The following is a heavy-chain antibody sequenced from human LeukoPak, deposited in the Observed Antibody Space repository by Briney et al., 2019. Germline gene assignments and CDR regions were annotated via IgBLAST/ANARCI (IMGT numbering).Heavy chain of an antibody. D-gene: IGHD3-16*02. J-gene: IGHJ4*02. CDR1: GGSIRHYY. Sequence: SETLSLTCSVSGGSIRHYYWSWIRQFPGKGLEWIGFIYHTGGTKYNPSLKSRVTMSVDTSKNLFYLNLTSVTAADTAVYYCARFTFGGVIESWGQGTLVTVSS. CDR2: IYHTGGT. CDR3: ARFTFGGVIES. V-gene: IGHV4-59*01.